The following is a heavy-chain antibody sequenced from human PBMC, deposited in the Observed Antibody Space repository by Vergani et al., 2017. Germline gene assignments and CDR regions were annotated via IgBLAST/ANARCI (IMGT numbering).Heavy chain of an antibody. Sequence: QVQLQELGPGLVKPSETLSLTCTVPGGPISSYYWSWIRQPPGKGLGWIGYIYNRVSTNDNPSLKSRVTISVDTSKNQFSLKLSSVTAAETAVYYCARAPKYCIGTSCYIGPWFNPWSQGSLVSVSS. CDR2: IYNRVST. J-gene: IGHJ5*02. CDR3: ARAPKYCIGTSCYIGPWFNP. V-gene: IGHV4-59*01. CDR1: GGPISSYY. D-gene: IGHD2-2*02.